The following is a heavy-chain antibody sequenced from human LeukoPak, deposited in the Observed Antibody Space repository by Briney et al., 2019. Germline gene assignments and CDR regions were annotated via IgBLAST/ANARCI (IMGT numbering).Heavy chain of an antibody. CDR2: IDQDVSDK. CDR1: GFTLSDFG. Sequence: GGSLRLSCAASGFTLSDFGMSWVRQAPGKGLEWVANIDQDVSDKNYVGSVKGRFTISRDDANNSLYLQMNSLRAEDTALYYCVEGSSWGDSADGYFQHWGQGTLVTVSS. CDR3: VEGSSWGDSADGYFQH. J-gene: IGHJ1*01. D-gene: IGHD6-13*01. V-gene: IGHV3-7*03.